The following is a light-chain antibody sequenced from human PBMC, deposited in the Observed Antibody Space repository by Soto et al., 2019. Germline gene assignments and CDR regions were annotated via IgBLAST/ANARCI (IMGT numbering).Light chain of an antibody. Sequence: EIVMTQSPATLSVSPGERATLSCRASQSVSSNLAWYQQKPGQAPRLLIYGASTRATGIPARSSGSGSGTEFTLTISSLQSEDFAVYYCQQYNNWPQKFGQGTKVDIK. CDR1: QSVSSN. CDR2: GAS. V-gene: IGKV3-15*01. J-gene: IGKJ1*01. CDR3: QQYNNWPQK.